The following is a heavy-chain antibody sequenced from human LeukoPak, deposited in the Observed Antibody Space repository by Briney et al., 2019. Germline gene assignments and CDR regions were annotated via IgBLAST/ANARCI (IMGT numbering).Heavy chain of an antibody. D-gene: IGHD3-9*01. J-gene: IGHJ4*02. Sequence: ASVKVSCKASGYTFTSYGISWVRQAPGQGLEWMGWISAYNGNTNYAQKLQGRVTMTTDTSTSTAYMELRSLRSEDTAVYYCARAAYDILTGYWSNWGQGTLVTVSS. CDR1: GYTFTSYG. V-gene: IGHV1-18*01. CDR3: ARAAYDILTGYWSN. CDR2: ISAYNGNT.